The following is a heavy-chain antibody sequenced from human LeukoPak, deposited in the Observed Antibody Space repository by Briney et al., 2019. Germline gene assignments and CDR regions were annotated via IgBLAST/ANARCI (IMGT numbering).Heavy chain of an antibody. CDR2: IHYSGST. CDR3: ARQLYSSGSYYAPMDV. Sequence: SETLSLTCTVSGGSISSSIYFWGWIRQPPGKGLEWIGSIHYSGSTYHDPSLKSRVTVTLDPSKNQFSLKLSSVTATDTAVYYCARQLYSSGSYYAPMDVWGKGTTVTISS. CDR1: GGSISSSIYF. V-gene: IGHV4-39*01. J-gene: IGHJ6*03. D-gene: IGHD3-10*01.